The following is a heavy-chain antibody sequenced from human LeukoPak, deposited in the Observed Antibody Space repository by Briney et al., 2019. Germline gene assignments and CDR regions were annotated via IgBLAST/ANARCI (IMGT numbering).Heavy chain of an antibody. CDR1: GGTFSSYA. CDR3: ARGQGGYSYGYVGYYYGMDV. CDR2: IIPIFGTA. D-gene: IGHD5-18*01. Sequence: SVKVSCKASGGTFSSYAISWVRQAPGQGLEWMGGIIPIFGTANYAQKFQGRATITADESTSTAYMELSSLRSEDTAVYYCARGQGGYSYGYVGYYYGMDVWGKGTTVTVSS. V-gene: IGHV1-69*13. J-gene: IGHJ6*04.